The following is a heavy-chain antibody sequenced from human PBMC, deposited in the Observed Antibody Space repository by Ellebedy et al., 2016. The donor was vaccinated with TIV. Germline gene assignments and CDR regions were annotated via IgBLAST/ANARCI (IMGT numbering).Heavy chain of an antibody. CDR2: INPSGGST. D-gene: IGHD2-2*02. CDR3: ARDRYCSSTSCYTNFDY. CDR1: GYTFTGYY. V-gene: IGHV1-46*01. J-gene: IGHJ4*02. Sequence: ASVKVSCXASGYTFTGYYMHWVRQAPGQGLEWMGIINPSGGSTSYAQKFQGRVTMTRDTSTSTVYMELSSLRSEDTAVYYCARDRYCSSTSCYTNFDYWGQGTLVTVSS.